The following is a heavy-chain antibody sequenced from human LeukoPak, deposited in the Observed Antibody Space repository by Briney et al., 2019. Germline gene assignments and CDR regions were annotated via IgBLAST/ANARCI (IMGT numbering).Heavy chain of an antibody. CDR2: IWYDGSNK. CDR3: AKDLHSSSWHYYFDY. J-gene: IGHJ4*02. Sequence: GRSLRLSCAASGFTFSSYGLHWVRQAPGKGLEGVAVIWYDGSNKYYADSVKGRFTISRDNSKNTLYLQMNSLRAEDTAVYYCAKDLHSSSWHYYFDYWGQGTLVTVSS. V-gene: IGHV3-33*06. D-gene: IGHD6-13*01. CDR1: GFTFSSYG.